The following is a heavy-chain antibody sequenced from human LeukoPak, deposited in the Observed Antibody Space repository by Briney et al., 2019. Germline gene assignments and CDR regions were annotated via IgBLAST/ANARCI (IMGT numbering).Heavy chain of an antibody. D-gene: IGHD6-13*01. CDR1: GYTFTICG. J-gene: IGHJ5*02. CDR2: ISAYNGNT. Sequence: ASVRVSYKASGYTFTICGISWVRQAPGQGHGWMGWISAYNGNTNYAQKLQGRVTMTTGTSTSTAYMELRSLRSDDTAVYYCARVGYSSSWSPSWFDPWGQGTLVTVSS. V-gene: IGHV1-18*01. CDR3: ARVGYSSSWSPSWFDP.